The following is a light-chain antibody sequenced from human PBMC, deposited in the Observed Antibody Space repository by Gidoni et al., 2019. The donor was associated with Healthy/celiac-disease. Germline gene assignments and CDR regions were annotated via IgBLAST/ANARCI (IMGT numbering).Light chain of an antibody. V-gene: IGKV3-15*01. Sequence: EIVMTQSPATLSVSPGERATLSCRASQSVNSNLAWYQQKPGQAPRLLIYGASTRATGIPARFSGSGSGTEFTLTISSLQSEDFAVYYCQQYNNWTFGQXTKVEIK. CDR2: GAS. CDR1: QSVNSN. J-gene: IGKJ1*01. CDR3: QQYNNWT.